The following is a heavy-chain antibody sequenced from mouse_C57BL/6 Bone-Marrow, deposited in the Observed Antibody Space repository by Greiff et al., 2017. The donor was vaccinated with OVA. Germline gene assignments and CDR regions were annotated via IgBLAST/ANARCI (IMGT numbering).Heavy chain of an antibody. CDR2: ISSGSSTI. D-gene: IGHD2-5*01. J-gene: IGHJ2*01. CDR3: ARGYYSNYVYFDY. Sequence: DVKLQESGGGLVKPGGSLKLSCAASGFTFSDYGMHWVRQAPEKGLEWVAYISSGSSTIYYADTVKGRFTISRDNAKNTLFLQMTSLRSEDTAMYYCARGYYSNYVYFDYWGQGTTLTVSS. CDR1: GFTFSDYG. V-gene: IGHV5-17*01.